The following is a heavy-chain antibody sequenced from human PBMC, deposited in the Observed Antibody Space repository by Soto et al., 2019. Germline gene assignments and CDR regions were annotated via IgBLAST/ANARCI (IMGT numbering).Heavy chain of an antibody. V-gene: IGHV1-8*01. CDR1: GYTFTSYN. D-gene: IGHD3-10*01. CDR2: MNPNSGNT. Sequence: QVQLVQSGAEVKKPGASVKVSCKASGYTFTSYNINWVRQATGQGLEWMGWMNPNSGNTGYAQKFQGRVTMTRNTSISTAYMDLSSLRSEDTAVYYCARGYYGSGSYYYYGMDVWGQGTTVTVSS. CDR3: ARGYYGSGSYYYYGMDV. J-gene: IGHJ6*02.